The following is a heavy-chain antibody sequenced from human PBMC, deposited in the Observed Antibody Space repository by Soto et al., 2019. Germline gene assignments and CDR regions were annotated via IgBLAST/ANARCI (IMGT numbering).Heavy chain of an antibody. CDR1: GDSVSLYKAA. V-gene: IGHV6-1*01. D-gene: IGHD2-2*01. CDR3: ARGASIVVVPAAMYPWFDT. CDR2: TYYRSKWYN. Sequence: SQTLSLTCSISGDSVSLYKAAWNLIRQCPSRGLEWLGRTYYRSKWYNDYAVSVKSRITINPDTSKNQFSLQLNSVTPEDTAVYYCARGASIVVVPAAMYPWFDTWGQGTLVTVPS. J-gene: IGHJ5*02.